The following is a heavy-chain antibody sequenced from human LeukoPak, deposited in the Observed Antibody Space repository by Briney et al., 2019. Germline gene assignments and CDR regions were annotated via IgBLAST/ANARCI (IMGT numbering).Heavy chain of an antibody. CDR1: GFTFSSYA. D-gene: IGHD6-19*01. V-gene: IGHV3-23*01. Sequence: GGSLRLSCAASGFTFSSYAITWVRQAPGKGLEWVSAVSSNGAKTYYADSVKGRFTISRDNAENSLYLQINSLRPGDTAVYYCASGLGWLIEFWGQGTLVTVSS. CDR3: ASGLGWLIEF. J-gene: IGHJ4*02. CDR2: VSSNGAKT.